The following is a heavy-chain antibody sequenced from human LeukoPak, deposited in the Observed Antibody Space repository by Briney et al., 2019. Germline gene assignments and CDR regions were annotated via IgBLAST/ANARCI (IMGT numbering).Heavy chain of an antibody. CDR1: GFTFSSYA. Sequence: PGGSLRLSCAASGFTFSSYAMTWVRQAPGKGLEWVSTISGSDGNTYYADSVKGRLTISRDNSKNTLYLQMNSLRAEDTAIYFCAKDQTNTAMVSNYWGQGTLVTVSS. D-gene: IGHD5-18*01. CDR3: AKDQTNTAMVSNY. V-gene: IGHV3-23*01. CDR2: ISGSDGNT. J-gene: IGHJ4*02.